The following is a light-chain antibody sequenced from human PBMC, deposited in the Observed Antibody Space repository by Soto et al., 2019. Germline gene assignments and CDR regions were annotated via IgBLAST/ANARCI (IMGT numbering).Light chain of an antibody. Sequence: ELLLTQSPGTLSLSPGQIATLSCRAIQSVSSSYLAWYQQKPGQAPRLLIYGASSRPTGIPDRFSGSGFGTEFTLTISSLEPEDFAVYYCQQRSNWPPITFGQGTRLEIK. CDR3: QQRSNWPPIT. CDR2: GAS. CDR1: QSVSSSY. V-gene: IGKV3D-20*02. J-gene: IGKJ5*01.